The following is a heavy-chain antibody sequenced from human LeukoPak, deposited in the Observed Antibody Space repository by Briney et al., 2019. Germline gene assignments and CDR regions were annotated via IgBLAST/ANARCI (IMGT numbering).Heavy chain of an antibody. V-gene: IGHV3-9*01. CDR2: ISWNSDSI. Sequence: GGSLRLSCAASGFIFDDYAMHWVRQTPGKGLEWVSGISWNSDSIVYADSVKGRFTISRDNAKNTLYLQMNSLRAEDTAVYYCARGAIVGANFDYWGQGTLVTVSS. CDR3: ARGAIVGANFDY. D-gene: IGHD1-26*01. CDR1: GFIFDDYA. J-gene: IGHJ4*02.